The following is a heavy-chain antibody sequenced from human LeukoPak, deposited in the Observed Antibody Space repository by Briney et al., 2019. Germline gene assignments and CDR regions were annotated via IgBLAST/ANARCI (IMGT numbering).Heavy chain of an antibody. CDR1: GFTFSSYE. D-gene: IGHD3-3*01. CDR2: ISSSGSTI. Sequence: GGSLRLSCAASGFTFSSYEMNWVRQAPGKGLEWVSYISSSGSTIYYADSVKGRFTISRDNAKNSLYLQMNSLRAEDTAVYYCARAGFWSDSDAFDIWGQGTMVTVSS. CDR3: ARAGFWSDSDAFDI. J-gene: IGHJ3*02. V-gene: IGHV3-48*03.